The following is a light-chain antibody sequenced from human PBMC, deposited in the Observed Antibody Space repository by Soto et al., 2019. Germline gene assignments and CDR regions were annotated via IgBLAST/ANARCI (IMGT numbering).Light chain of an antibody. Sequence: DIQMTQSPSSVSASVGDRVTITCRASQDISSWLAWYQQKPGRAPSLIIYDASTLERGVPSRFSGSGSGTEFTLIISNLQPDDFATYYCQQFKDYVWTFGQGTKV. V-gene: IGKV1-12*01. CDR3: QQFKDYVWT. J-gene: IGKJ1*01. CDR2: DAS. CDR1: QDISSW.